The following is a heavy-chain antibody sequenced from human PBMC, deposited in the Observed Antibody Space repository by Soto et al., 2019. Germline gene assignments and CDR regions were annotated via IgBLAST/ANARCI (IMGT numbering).Heavy chain of an antibody. V-gene: IGHV4-31*03. Sequence: PSETLSLTCTVSGGSISSGGYYWSWIRQHPGKGLEWIGYIYYSGSTYYNPSLKSRVTISVDTSKNQFSLKLSSVTAADTAVYYCARDLKNADFWSGYYGGVFDPWGQGTLVTV. CDR3: ARDLKNADFWSGYYGGVFDP. D-gene: IGHD3-3*01. CDR1: GGSISSGGYY. CDR2: IYYSGST. J-gene: IGHJ5*02.